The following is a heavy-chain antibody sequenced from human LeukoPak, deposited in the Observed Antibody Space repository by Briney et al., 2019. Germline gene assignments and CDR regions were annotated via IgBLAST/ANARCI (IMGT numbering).Heavy chain of an antibody. D-gene: IGHD2-2*01. CDR3: ASGYCSSTSCYQGDAFDI. CDR1: GGSISSGDYY. Sequence: SQTLSLTCTVSGGSISSGDYYRSWIRQPPGKGLEWIGYIYYSGSTYYNPSLKSRVTISVDTSKNQFSLKLSSVTAADTAVYYCASGYCSSTSCYQGDAFDIWGQGTMVTVSS. J-gene: IGHJ3*02. CDR2: IYYSGST. V-gene: IGHV4-30-4*08.